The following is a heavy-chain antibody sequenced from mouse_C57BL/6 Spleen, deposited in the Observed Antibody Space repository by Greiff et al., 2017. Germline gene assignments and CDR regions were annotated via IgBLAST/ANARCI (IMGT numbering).Heavy chain of an antibody. Sequence: DVKLVESGGGLVKPGGSLKLSCAASGFTFSSYTMSWVRQTPEKRLEWVATISGGGGTTYYPDSVKGRFTISRDHAKDTLYLQLSSMRSEDTAMYYCAELTAVVATEGYFDYWGQGTTLTVSS. D-gene: IGHD1-1*01. CDR2: ISGGGGTT. J-gene: IGHJ2*01. CDR1: GFTFSSYT. V-gene: IGHV5-9*04. CDR3: AELTAVVATEGYFDY.